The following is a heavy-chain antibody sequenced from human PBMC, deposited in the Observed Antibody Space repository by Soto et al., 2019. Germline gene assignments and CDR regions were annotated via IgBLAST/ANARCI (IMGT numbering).Heavy chain of an antibody. V-gene: IGHV3-30*03. CDR3: XXXXGPRXQWLIDPFDY. Sequence: QVQLVESGGGVVQPGRSLRVSCAASGFTFSIYAMHWVRQAPGTGLEWVTVISYDGTKTYYADSVKGRFTISRDNSXXXXXXXXXXXXXXXXXXXXXXXXXGPRXQWLIDPFDYWGQGXXX. CDR1: GFTFSIYA. J-gene: IGHJ4*02. CDR2: ISYDGTKT. D-gene: IGHD6-19*01.